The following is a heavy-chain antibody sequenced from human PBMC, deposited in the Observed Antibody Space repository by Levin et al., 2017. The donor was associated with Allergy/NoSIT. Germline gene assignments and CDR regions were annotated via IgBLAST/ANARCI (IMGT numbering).Heavy chain of an antibody. D-gene: IGHD2-15*01. V-gene: IGHV3-23*01. CDR1: GFTFNNYA. Sequence: ASVRVSCAASGFTFNNYAMSWVRQAPGKGLEWVSAIINTGDTTYYTASVKGRFTISRDNSKNMLFLQMNSLRAEDSAVYYCARRVVEATTGAFDIWGQGTMVTVSS. CDR3: ARRVVEATTGAFDI. CDR2: IINTGDTT. J-gene: IGHJ3*02.